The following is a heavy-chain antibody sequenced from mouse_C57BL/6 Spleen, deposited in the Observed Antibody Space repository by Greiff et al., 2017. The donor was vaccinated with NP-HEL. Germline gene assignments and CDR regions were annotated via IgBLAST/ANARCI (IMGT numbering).Heavy chain of an antibody. V-gene: IGHV1-69*01. D-gene: IGHD3-2*02. Sequence: VQLQQPGAELVMPGASVKLSCKASGYTFTSYWMHWVKQRPGQGLEWIGEIDPSDSYPNYNQKFKGKSTLTVDKSSSTAYMQLSSLTSEDSAVYYCARLDGSGPPWFAYWGQGTLVTVSA. CDR1: GYTFTSYW. J-gene: IGHJ3*01. CDR3: ARLDGSGPPWFAY. CDR2: IDPSDSYP.